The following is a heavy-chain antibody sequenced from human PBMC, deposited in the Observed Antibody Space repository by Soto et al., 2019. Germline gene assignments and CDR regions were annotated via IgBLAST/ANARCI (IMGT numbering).Heavy chain of an antibody. Sequence: GGSLRLSCAASGFTFSSYSMNWVRQAPGKGLEWVSYISSSSSTIYYADSVKGRFTISRDNAKNSLYLQMNSLRAEDTAVYYCARASNSGSYYNVHYYYYMDVWGKGTTVTVSS. J-gene: IGHJ6*03. D-gene: IGHD3-10*01. CDR3: ARASNSGSYYNVHYYYYMDV. V-gene: IGHV3-48*01. CDR2: ISSSSSTI. CDR1: GFTFSSYS.